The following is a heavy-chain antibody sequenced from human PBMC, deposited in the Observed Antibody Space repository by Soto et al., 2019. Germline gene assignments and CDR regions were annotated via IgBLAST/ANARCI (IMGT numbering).Heavy chain of an antibody. CDR1: GGSIRSSHW. V-gene: IGHV4-4*02. Sequence: QVQLLESGPGLVKPSETLSLICTVSGGSIRSSHWWSWVRQPPGKGLERIGEIYHSGSTNLVPSLKSRVTLSVDKSKNQFSLKLTSVTAADTAVYYCARDKATVGGYNLYDPWGQGILVTVSS. CDR2: IYHSGST. D-gene: IGHD3-16*01. J-gene: IGHJ5*02. CDR3: ARDKATVGGYNLYDP.